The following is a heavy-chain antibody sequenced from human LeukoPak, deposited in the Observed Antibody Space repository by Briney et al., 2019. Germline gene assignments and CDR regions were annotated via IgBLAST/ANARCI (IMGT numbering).Heavy chain of an antibody. Sequence: SETLSLTCTVSGGSISSYFWDWIRQPAGKGLEWIGRIYSSGDTNYNPSLKSRVTMSVGTSKNQFSLRLSSLTAADTAVYFCARDVGSGGGTFPTYHFDFWGPGTLVTVSS. CDR1: GGSISSYF. V-gene: IGHV4-4*07. J-gene: IGHJ4*02. CDR2: IYSSGDT. CDR3: ARDVGSGGGTFPTYHFDF. D-gene: IGHD3-10*01.